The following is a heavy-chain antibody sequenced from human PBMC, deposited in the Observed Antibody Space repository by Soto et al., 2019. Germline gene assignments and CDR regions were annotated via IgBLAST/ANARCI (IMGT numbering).Heavy chain of an antibody. CDR2: IYYSGST. CDR3: ARDSVPDYYYYGMDV. J-gene: IGHJ6*02. CDR1: GGSISSYY. Sequence: SETLSLTCTVSGGSISSYYWSWIRQPPGKGLEWIGYIYYSGSTNYNPSLKSRVTISVDTSKNQFSLKLSSVTAADTAVYYCARDSVPDYYYYGMDVWGQGTTVTVSS. V-gene: IGHV4-59*01. D-gene: IGHD1-1*01.